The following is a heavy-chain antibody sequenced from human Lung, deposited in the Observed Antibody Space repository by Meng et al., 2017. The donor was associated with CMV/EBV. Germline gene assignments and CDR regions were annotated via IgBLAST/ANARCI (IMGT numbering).Heavy chain of an antibody. CDR2: ISHSGTS. CDR3: ARGRDDDISLGYYYNRGFDV. V-gene: IGHV4-59*01. J-gene: IGHJ6*02. Sequence: LXCTVSGGSITSYYWNWIRQPPGKKLEWIGDISHSGTSSYNPSLKSRVIITVDTSRNQFSLKLTSVAAADTAVYFCARGRDDDISLGYYYNRGFDVWXRGAXVTGSS. D-gene: IGHD3-22*01. CDR1: GGSITSYY.